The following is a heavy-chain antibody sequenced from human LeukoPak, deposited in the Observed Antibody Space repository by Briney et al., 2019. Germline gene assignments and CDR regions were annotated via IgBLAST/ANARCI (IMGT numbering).Heavy chain of an antibody. J-gene: IGHJ4*02. D-gene: IGHD6-19*01. CDR2: MNPNSGNT. CDR1: GYTFTSCD. CDR3: TRGSSGRRDN. Sequence: VASVKVSCKASGYTFTSCDINWVRQATGEGLEWMGWMNPNSGNTGYGQSFQGRITMNRDISIGTAYMELSNLTSEDTAIYYCTRGSSGRRDNWGQGHLVTVSA. V-gene: IGHV1-8*01.